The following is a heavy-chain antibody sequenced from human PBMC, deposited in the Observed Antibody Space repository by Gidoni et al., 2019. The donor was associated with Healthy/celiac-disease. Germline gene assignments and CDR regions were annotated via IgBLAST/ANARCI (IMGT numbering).Heavy chain of an antibody. V-gene: IGHV3-30*18. D-gene: IGHD3-9*01. J-gene: IGHJ6*02. CDR1: GFTFSSYG. Sequence: QVQLVESGGGVVQPGRSLRLSCAASGFTFSSYGMHWVRQAPGKGLEWVAVISYDGSNKYYADSVKGRFTISRDNSKNTLYLQMNSLRAEDTAVYYCAKEPLRYFDWLIGESQRAYGMDVWGQGTTVTVSS. CDR2: ISYDGSNK. CDR3: AKEPLRYFDWLIGESQRAYGMDV.